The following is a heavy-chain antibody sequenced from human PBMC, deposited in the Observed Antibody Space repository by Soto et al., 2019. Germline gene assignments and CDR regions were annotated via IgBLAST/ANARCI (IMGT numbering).Heavy chain of an antibody. CDR1: GFTFSSYW. D-gene: IGHD6-13*01. Sequence: GGSLRLSCAASGFTFSSYWMSWVRQAPGKGLEWVANIKQDGSEKYYVDSVKGRFTISRDNAKNSLYLQMSSLRAEDTAVYYCARARQLVEIFVDYFDYWGQGTLVTVSS. CDR2: IKQDGSEK. V-gene: IGHV3-7*05. J-gene: IGHJ4*02. CDR3: ARARQLVEIFVDYFDY.